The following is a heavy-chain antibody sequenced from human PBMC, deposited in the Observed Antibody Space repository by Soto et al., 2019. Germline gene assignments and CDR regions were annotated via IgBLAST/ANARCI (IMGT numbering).Heavy chain of an antibody. D-gene: IGHD6-19*01. V-gene: IGHV3-23*01. Sequence: EVELLESGGGLVEPGGSVRLSCAASGFTFRNYAMSWVRQAPGKGLEWVSSIHGEGAGSFYADAVKGRFTVSRDDSKETLYLQMSIQRVDDTAVYYCVKDGVARNGNWDWFDPWGQGTLVTVAS. CDR3: VKDGVARNGNWDWFDP. J-gene: IGHJ5*02. CDR2: IHGEGAGS. CDR1: GFTFRNYA.